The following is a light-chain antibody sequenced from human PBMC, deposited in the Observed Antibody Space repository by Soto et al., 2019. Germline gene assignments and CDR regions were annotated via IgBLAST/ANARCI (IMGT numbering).Light chain of an antibody. CDR1: QGISSY. CDR3: QQLNSYPLT. J-gene: IGKJ4*01. Sequence: IQLTQSPSSLSASVGDRVTITCRASQGISSYLAGYQQKPGKAPNLLIYAASTLQSGVPSRFSGSGSGTDITLTISSLQPEDFATYYCQQLNSYPLTFGGGTKVEIK. CDR2: AAS. V-gene: IGKV1-9*01.